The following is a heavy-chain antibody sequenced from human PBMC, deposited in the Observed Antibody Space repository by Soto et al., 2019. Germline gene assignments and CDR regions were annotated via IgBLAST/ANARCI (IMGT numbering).Heavy chain of an antibody. CDR2: ISYDGSNK. CDR1: GFTFSSYA. CDR3: ARDVTMIVVGPLGY. D-gene: IGHD3-22*01. V-gene: IGHV3-30*09. Sequence: QVQLVESGGGVVQPGRSLRLSCAASGFTFSSYAMHWVRQAPGKGLEWVAVISYDGSNKYYADSVKGRFAISRDNSKNTLYLQMNSLRAEDTAVYYCARDVTMIVVGPLGYWGQGTLVTVSS. J-gene: IGHJ4*02.